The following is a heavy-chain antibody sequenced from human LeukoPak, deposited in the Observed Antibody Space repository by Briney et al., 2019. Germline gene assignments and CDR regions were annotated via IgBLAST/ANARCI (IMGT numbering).Heavy chain of an antibody. V-gene: IGHV3-30-3*01. CDR1: GFTFSDYA. CDR2: ISKDGSDK. Sequence: RSGGSLRLSCAASGFTFSDYAMHWVRQAPGKGLEWVAVISKDGSDKYYPGSVRGRFTISRDNSKNTIYLQMDSLRAEDTAIYYCARDYWWNYDYWGQGTLVTVSS. CDR3: ARDYWWNYDY. D-gene: IGHD1-7*01. J-gene: IGHJ4*02.